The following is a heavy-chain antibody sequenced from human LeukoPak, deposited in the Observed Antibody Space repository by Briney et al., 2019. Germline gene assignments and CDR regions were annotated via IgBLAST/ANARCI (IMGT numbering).Heavy chain of an antibody. CDR2: ISSSSSYI. D-gene: IGHD3-10*01. V-gene: IGHV3-21*01. J-gene: IGHJ4*02. Sequence: GGSLRLSCAASGFTFSSYSMNWVRQAPGKGLEWVSSISSSSSYIYYADSVKGRFTISRDNAKNSLYLQMNSLRAEDTAVYYCARTQVVRGVAIYCFDYWGQGTLVTVSS. CDR1: GFTFSSYS. CDR3: ARTQVVRGVAIYCFDY.